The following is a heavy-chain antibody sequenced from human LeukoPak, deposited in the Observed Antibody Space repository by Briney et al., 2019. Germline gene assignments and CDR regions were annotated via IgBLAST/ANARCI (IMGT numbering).Heavy chain of an antibody. V-gene: IGHV6-1*01. CDR3: AREWDYGGKGDWFDP. CDR1: GDSVSSNSA. CDR2: TYYRSKWYN. J-gene: IGHJ5*02. D-gene: IGHD4-23*01. Sequence: SQTLSLTCAISGDSVSSNSAWNWIRQSPPRGLEWLGRTYYRSKWYNDYAVSVKSRITINADTSKNQFSLQLNSVTPEDTTVYYCAREWDYGGKGDWFDPWGQGTLVTVSS.